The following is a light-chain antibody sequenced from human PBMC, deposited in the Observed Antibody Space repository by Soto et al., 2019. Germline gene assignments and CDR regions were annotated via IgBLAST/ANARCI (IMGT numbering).Light chain of an antibody. Sequence: ETVMTQSPGTLSLSPGERATLSCRASQSVSSGYLAWYQQKPGQAPRLLIFGASNRATGIPDRFTGSGSGTDFTLTISRLEPEDFAVYYCHQYGISQNTFGQGTKLEIK. CDR1: QSVSSGY. CDR2: GAS. J-gene: IGKJ2*01. CDR3: HQYGISQNT. V-gene: IGKV3-20*01.